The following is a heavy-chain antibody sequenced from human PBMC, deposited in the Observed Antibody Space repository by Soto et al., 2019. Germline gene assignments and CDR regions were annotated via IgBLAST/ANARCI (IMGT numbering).Heavy chain of an antibody. V-gene: IGHV3-30-3*01. CDR1: GFTFSSYA. Sequence: QVQLVESGGGVVQPGRSLRLSCAASGFTFSSYAMHWVRQAPGKGLEWVAVISYDGSNKYYADSVKGRFTISRDNSKNTLYLQMNGLRAEDTAVYYCARGSRRRYFDYWGQGTLVTVSS. CDR3: ARGSRRRYFDY. CDR2: ISYDGSNK. J-gene: IGHJ4*02.